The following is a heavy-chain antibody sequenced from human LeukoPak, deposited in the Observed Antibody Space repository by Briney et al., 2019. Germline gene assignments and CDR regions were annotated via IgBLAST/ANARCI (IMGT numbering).Heavy chain of an antibody. Sequence: ASVKVSCKASGYTFTSYYMHWVRQAPGQGLEWMGIINPSGGSTSYAQKFQGRVTMTRDMSTSTVYVELSSLRSEDTAVYYCARDFNSVYYYDSSGYLNWFDPWGQGTLVTVSS. D-gene: IGHD3-22*01. CDR3: ARDFNSVYYYDSSGYLNWFDP. CDR2: INPSGGST. CDR1: GYTFTSYY. V-gene: IGHV1-46*01. J-gene: IGHJ5*02.